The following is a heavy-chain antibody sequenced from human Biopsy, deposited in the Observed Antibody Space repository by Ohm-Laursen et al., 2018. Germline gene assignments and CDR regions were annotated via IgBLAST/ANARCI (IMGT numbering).Heavy chain of an antibody. V-gene: IGHV1-8*01. CDR1: GYTFTDYD. J-gene: IGHJ4*02. CDR3: ARGGYDYDY. CDR2: MTPKTGKT. Sequence: AASVKVSCKPSGYTFTDYDINWVRQASGQGLEWVGWMTPKTGKTGYTQKLQGRLTMTRDTSTSTAYMELSSLRSEDTAIYYCARGGYDYDYWGQGTLVTVSS. D-gene: IGHD5-12*01.